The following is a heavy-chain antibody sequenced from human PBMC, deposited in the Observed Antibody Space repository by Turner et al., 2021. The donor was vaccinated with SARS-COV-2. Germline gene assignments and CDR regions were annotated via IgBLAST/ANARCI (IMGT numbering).Heavy chain of an antibody. V-gene: IGHV4-34*01. Sequence: QVQLQQWGAGLFKPSETLSLTFAVYGGSFSGYYWSWIRQPPGKGLAWIGEINHSGSTNYNPAIKSRVTISVDTSKNQFSLKLSSVTAADTAVYYCARRTNTYYYGSVSYYRRPAGGRMDVWGQGTTVTVSS. CDR2: INHSGST. J-gene: IGHJ6*02. CDR3: ARRTNTYYYGSVSYYRRPAGGRMDV. D-gene: IGHD3-10*01. CDR1: GGSFSGYY.